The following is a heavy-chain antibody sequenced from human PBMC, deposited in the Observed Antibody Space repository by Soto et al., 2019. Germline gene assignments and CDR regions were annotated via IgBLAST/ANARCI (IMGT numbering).Heavy chain of an antibody. CDR3: ARDRKGGDSWFWDYFDY. D-gene: IGHD6-13*01. CDR1: GFTFSSYA. CDR2: ISYDGSNK. J-gene: IGHJ4*02. Sequence: QVQLVESEGGVVQPGRSLRLSCAASGFTFSSYARHWVRQAPGKGLEWVAVISYDGSNKYYADSVKGRFTISRDDSKNTLFLQMNSLRPEDTAVYYCARDRKGGDSWFWDYFDYWGQGILVTVSS. V-gene: IGHV3-30-3*01.